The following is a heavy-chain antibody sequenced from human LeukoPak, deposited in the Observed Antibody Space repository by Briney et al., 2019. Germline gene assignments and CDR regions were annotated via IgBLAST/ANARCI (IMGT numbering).Heavy chain of an antibody. D-gene: IGHD6-19*01. CDR3: ARHKATPIGWPSDY. V-gene: IGHV4-59*08. CDR1: GGSVSSYY. J-gene: IGHJ4*02. CDR2: ISYTGST. Sequence: KPSETLSLTCTVSGGSVSSYYWSWIRQPPGKGLEWIGYISYTGSTNYNPSLKSRVTISVDTSKNQFSLKLSSVTAADTAVYYCARHKATPIGWPSDYWGQGILVTVSS.